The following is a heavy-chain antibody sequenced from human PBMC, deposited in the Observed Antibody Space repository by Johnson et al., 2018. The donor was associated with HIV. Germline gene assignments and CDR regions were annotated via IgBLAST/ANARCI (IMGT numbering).Heavy chain of an antibody. CDR1: EFTFSSYD. V-gene: IGHV3-7*05. D-gene: IGHD6-6*01. J-gene: IGHJ3*02. Sequence: MLLVESGGGLVQPGGSLKLSCAASEFTFSSYDMHWVRQAPGKGLEWVANIKKDGSEKYYVDSVKGRFTISRDNSKNTLYLQMNSLRAEDTAVYYCAKEARRPAFDIWGQGTMVTVSS. CDR2: IKKDGSEK. CDR3: AKEARRPAFDI.